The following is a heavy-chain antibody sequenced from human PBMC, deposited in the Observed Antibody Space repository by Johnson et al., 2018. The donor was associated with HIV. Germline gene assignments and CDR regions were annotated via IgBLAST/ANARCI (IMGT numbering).Heavy chain of an antibody. V-gene: IGHV3-9*01. CDR1: GFTFSDNY. D-gene: IGHD3-22*01. CDR3: AKAGIRITMRVRGAFDI. Sequence: VQLVESGGGVVQPGRSLRLSCSASGFTFSDNYLTWVRQAPGKGLEWVSGIRWTSGSIGYADSVKGRFTIYRDNAKHSLELQMNSLRAEDTSVYYCAKAGIRITMRVRGAFDIWGQGTMVTVSS. J-gene: IGHJ3*02. CDR2: IRWTSGSI.